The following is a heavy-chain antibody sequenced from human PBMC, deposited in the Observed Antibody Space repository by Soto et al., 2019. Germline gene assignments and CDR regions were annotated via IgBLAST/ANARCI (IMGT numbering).Heavy chain of an antibody. Sequence: QLQLQESGSGLVKPSQTLSLTCAVSGGSISSGGYSWSWIRQPPGKGLEWIGYIYHSGSTYYNPSFKIRVTISVDRSTNQVSLTLSSVTAADTAVYYCARAGGLGAVAVDYWGQGTLVTVSS. V-gene: IGHV4-30-2*01. CDR1: GGSISSGGYS. CDR3: ARAGGLGAVAVDY. J-gene: IGHJ4*02. CDR2: IYHSGST. D-gene: IGHD6-19*01.